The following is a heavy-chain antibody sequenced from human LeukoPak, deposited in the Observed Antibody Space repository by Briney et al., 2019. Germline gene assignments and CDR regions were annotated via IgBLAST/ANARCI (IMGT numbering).Heavy chain of an antibody. D-gene: IGHD3-22*01. V-gene: IGHV1-46*01. CDR1: GYTFTSYY. CDR2: INPSGGST. Sequence: GASVKVSCKASGYTFTSYYMHWVRQAPGQGLEWMGIINPSGGSTSHAQKFQGRVTMTRDTSTSTVYMELSSLRSEDTAVYYCARVSDYYDSSGTTLALQMPLSFDYWGQGTLVTVSS. J-gene: IGHJ4*02. CDR3: ARVSDYYDSSGTTLALQMPLSFDY.